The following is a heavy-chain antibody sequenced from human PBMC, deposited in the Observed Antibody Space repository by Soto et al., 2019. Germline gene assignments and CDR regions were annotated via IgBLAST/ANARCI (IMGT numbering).Heavy chain of an antibody. J-gene: IGHJ6*02. CDR3: ARHEAYSSSWNGYYYYGMDV. Sequence: GESLKISCKGSGYSFTSYWISWVRQMPGKGLEWMGRIDPSDSYTNYSPSFQSHVTISADKSISTAYLQWSSLKASDTAMYYCARHEAYSSSWNGYYYYGMDVWGQGTTVTVSS. V-gene: IGHV5-10-1*01. D-gene: IGHD6-13*01. CDR2: IDPSDSYT. CDR1: GYSFTSYW.